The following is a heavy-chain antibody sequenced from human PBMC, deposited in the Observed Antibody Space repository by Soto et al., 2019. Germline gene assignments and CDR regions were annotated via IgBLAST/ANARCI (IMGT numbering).Heavy chain of an antibody. V-gene: IGHV1-69*01. CDR1: GDTFSSYS. CDR3: ARDGGRQDGGIDY. J-gene: IGHJ4*02. Sequence: QVQLVQSGAEVKKPGSSVKVSGKASGDTFSSYSINWVRKPPGQGLEWMGVIIPIFGTANYAQNFQGRVTITADESTSTDYMELSSVTSEDTAVYYCARDGGRQDGGIDYWGQGTLVTVSS. CDR2: IIPIFGTA. D-gene: IGHD1-26*01.